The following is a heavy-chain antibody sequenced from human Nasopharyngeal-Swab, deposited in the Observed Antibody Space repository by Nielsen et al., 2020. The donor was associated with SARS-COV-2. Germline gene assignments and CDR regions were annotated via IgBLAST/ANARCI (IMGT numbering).Heavy chain of an antibody. J-gene: IGHJ4*02. CDR2: IYYSGST. CDR3: ARDDYYDSSGYPN. Sequence: SETLSLTCTVSGGSINSSSYYWGWIRQPPGKGLEWIGSIYYSGSTYYNPSLKSRVTISVDTSKNQFSLKLSSVTAADTAVYYCARDDYYDSSGYPNWGQGTLVTVSS. CDR1: GGSINSSSYY. V-gene: IGHV4-39*01. D-gene: IGHD3-22*01.